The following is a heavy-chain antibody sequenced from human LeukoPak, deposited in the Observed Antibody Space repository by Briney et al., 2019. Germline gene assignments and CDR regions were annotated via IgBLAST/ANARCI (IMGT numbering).Heavy chain of an antibody. CDR1: GYTFTSRG. CDR3: AREEVSGGWYNH. D-gene: IGHD6-19*01. J-gene: IGHJ4*02. Sequence: GASVKVSCKASGYTFTSRGISWVRQAPGQGLEWMGWINCHNGNTNYAQKLQGRLTMTTDTSTSTAYMELRSLRSDDTAVYYCAREEVSGGWYNHWGQGTLVTVSS. CDR2: INCHNGNT. V-gene: IGHV1-18*04.